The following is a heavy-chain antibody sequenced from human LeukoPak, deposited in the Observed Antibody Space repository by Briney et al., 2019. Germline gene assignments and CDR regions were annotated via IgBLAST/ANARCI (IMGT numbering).Heavy chain of an antibody. D-gene: IGHD2-15*01. CDR2: IYYSGST. V-gene: IGHV4-59*12. CDR3: ARDLGLGYCSGGSCYRAGWFDP. Sequence: SETLSLTCTVSGGSISSYYWNWIRQPPGKGLEWIGYIYYSGSTYYNPSLKSRVTISVDTSKNQFSLKLSSVTAADTAVYYCARDLGLGYCSGGSCYRAGWFDPWGQGTLVTVSS. J-gene: IGHJ5*02. CDR1: GGSISSYY.